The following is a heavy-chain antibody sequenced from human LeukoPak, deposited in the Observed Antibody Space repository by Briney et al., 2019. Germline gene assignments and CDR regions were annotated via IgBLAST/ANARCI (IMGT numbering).Heavy chain of an antibody. CDR3: AAGFDY. CDR2: IFYSGST. J-gene: IGHJ4*02. V-gene: IGHV4-39*07. Sequence: PSETLSLTCTVSGGSISTSNYYWGWIRQPPGKGLEWIGNIFYSGSTYYSPSLRSRVTISLDTSRNQFSLKLNSVTAADTAVYYCAAGFDYWGQGTLVTVSS. CDR1: GGSISTSNYY.